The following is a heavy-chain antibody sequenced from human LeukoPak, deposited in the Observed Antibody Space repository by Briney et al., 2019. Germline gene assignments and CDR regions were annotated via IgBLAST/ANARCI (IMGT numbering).Heavy chain of an antibody. CDR1: GGTFSSHA. CDR3: ARDHYDSSGYYLPGY. V-gene: IGHV1-69*13. J-gene: IGHJ4*02. Sequence: SVKVSCKASGGTFSSHAISWVRQAPGQGLEWMGGIIPIFGTANYAQKFQGRVTITADESTSTAYMELRSLRSEDTAVCYCARDHYDSSGYYLPGYWGQGTLVTVSS. D-gene: IGHD3-22*01. CDR2: IIPIFGTA.